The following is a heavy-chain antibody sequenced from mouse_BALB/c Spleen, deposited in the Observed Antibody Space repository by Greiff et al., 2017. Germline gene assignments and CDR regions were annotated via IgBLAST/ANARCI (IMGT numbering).Heavy chain of an antibody. CDR3: ASSLLRLLPMDY. CDR2: ISSGGSYT. Sequence: DVQLVESGGDLVKPGGSLKLSCAASGFTFSSYGMSWVRQTPDKRLEWVATISSGGSYTYYPDSVKGRFTISRDNAKNTLYLQMSSLKSEDTAMYYCASSLLRLLPMDYWGQGTSVTVSS. D-gene: IGHD1-2*01. CDR1: GFTFSSYG. V-gene: IGHV5-6*01. J-gene: IGHJ4*01.